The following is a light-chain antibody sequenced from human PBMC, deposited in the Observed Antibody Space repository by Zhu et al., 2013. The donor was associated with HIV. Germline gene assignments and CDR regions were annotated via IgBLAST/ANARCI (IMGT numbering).Light chain of an antibody. CDR3: QQYDNLPYT. J-gene: IGKJ2*01. V-gene: IGKV1-6*01. Sequence: AIQMTQSPSSLSASVGDRVTITCRASQDIRNDLGWYQQKPGKAPKLLIYAASSLQSGVPSRFSGSGSGTDFTLTISSLQPEDFATYYCQQYDNLPYTFGQGTKLEIK. CDR2: AAS. CDR1: QDIRND.